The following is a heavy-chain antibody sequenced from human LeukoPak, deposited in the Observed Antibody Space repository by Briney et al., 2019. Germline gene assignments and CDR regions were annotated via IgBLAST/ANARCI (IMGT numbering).Heavy chain of an antibody. J-gene: IGHJ6*03. Sequence: ASVKVSCKASGYTFTSYGISWVRQAPGQGLEWMGWISAYNGNTNYAQKLQGRVTMTTDTSTSTAYMELRSLRSDDTAVYYCARAESYYDILTGYRNIYYYYYMDVWGKGTTVTVSS. CDR3: ARAESYYDILTGYRNIYYYYYMDV. D-gene: IGHD3-9*01. CDR2: ISAYNGNT. V-gene: IGHV1-18*01. CDR1: GYTFTSYG.